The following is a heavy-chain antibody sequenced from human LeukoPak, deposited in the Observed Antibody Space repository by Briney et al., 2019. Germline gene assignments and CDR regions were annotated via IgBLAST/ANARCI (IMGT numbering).Heavy chain of an antibody. CDR2: IKQDGSEK. CDR1: GFTFSSYW. CDR3: ASARDPHFDY. J-gene: IGHJ4*02. V-gene: IGHV3-7*02. Sequence: GGSLRLSCAASGFTFSSYWMSWVRQAPGKGLEWVANIKQDGSEKYYVDSVKGRFTISRDNAKNSLCLQKNSLRAKDTAVYYCASARDPHFDYWGQGTLVTVSS.